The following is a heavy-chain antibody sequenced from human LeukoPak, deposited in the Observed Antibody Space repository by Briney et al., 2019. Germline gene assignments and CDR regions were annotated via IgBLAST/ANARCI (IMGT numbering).Heavy chain of an antibody. V-gene: IGHV3-30*04. CDR3: ARAYIVATRHFDY. D-gene: IGHD5-12*01. J-gene: IGHJ4*02. CDR2: ISYDGSNK. CDR1: GFTFSSYA. Sequence: GSLRLSCAASGFTFSSYAMHWVRQAPGKGLEWVAVISYDGSNKYYADSVKGRFTISRDNSKNTLYLQMNSLRAEDTAVYYCARAYIVATRHFDYWGQGTLVTVSS.